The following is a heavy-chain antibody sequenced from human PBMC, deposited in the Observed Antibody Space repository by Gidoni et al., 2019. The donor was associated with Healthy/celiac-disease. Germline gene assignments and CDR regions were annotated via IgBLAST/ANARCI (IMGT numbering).Heavy chain of an antibody. CDR3: ARLESLESPLARPDY. J-gene: IGHJ4*02. CDR1: GGTFSSYA. V-gene: IGHV1-69*01. D-gene: IGHD1-1*01. Sequence: QVQLVQSGAEVKKPGSSVKVSCKASGGTFSSYAISWVLQAPGQGLEWMGGIIPIVGTANYAQKFQGRVTITADESTSTAYMELSSLRSEDTAVYYCARLESLESPLARPDYWGQGTLVTVSS. CDR2: IIPIVGTA.